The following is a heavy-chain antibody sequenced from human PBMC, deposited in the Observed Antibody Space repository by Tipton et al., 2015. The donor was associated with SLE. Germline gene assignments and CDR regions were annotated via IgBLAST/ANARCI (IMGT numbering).Heavy chain of an antibody. D-gene: IGHD3-22*01. V-gene: IGHV4-31*03. J-gene: IGHJ4*02. CDR3: ARQAYYSSGYADY. CDR2: IYNSGGT. CDR1: GGSISRGTYY. Sequence: TLSLTCIVSGGSISRGTYYWSWIRQHPGKGPEWIGYIYNSGGTYYNPSLKSRVTISIDTSKNQFSLKLSAVTAADTAVYYCARQAYYSSGYADYWGQGTLVTVSS.